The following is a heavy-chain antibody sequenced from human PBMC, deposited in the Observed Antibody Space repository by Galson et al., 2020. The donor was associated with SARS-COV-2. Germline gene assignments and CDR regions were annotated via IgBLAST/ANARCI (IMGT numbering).Heavy chain of an antibody. CDR2: ISYDGSNK. Sequence: TGGSLRLSCAASGFTFSSYAMHWVRQAPGKGLEWVAVISYDGSNKYYADSVKGRFTISRDNSKNTLYLQMNSLRAEDTAVYYCARDTYDYVWGGYHFNYWGQGTLVTVSS. CDR1: GFTFSSYA. CDR3: ARDTYDYVWGGYHFNY. V-gene: IGHV3-30-3*01. J-gene: IGHJ4*02. D-gene: IGHD3-16*02.